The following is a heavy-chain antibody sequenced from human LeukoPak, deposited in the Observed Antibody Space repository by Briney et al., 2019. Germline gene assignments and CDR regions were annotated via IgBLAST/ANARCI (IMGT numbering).Heavy chain of an antibody. V-gene: IGHV3-30*18. CDR2: ISYDGSNK. CDR1: GFTFSSYG. Sequence: GGSLRLSCAASGFTFSSYGMHWVRQAPGKGLEGVAVISYDGSNKYYADSVKGRFTISRDNSKNTLYLQMNSLRAEDTAMYYCAKGEKRVVPAAIFGTFDYWGQGTLVTVSS. D-gene: IGHD2-2*02. J-gene: IGHJ4*02. CDR3: AKGEKRVVPAAIFGTFDY.